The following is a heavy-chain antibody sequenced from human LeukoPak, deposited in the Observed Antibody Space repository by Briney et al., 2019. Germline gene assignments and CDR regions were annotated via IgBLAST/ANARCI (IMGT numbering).Heavy chain of an antibody. CDR2: INPNSGGT. Sequence: AASVKVSCKASGYTFTGYYMHWVRQAPGQGLEGMGWINPNSGGTNYAQKFQGRVTMTSDTSISTAYMELSRLRSDDTAVYYCARVGSSGWDSIDYWGQGTLVTVSS. CDR1: GYTFTGYY. CDR3: ARVGSSGWDSIDY. J-gene: IGHJ4*02. D-gene: IGHD6-19*01. V-gene: IGHV1-2*02.